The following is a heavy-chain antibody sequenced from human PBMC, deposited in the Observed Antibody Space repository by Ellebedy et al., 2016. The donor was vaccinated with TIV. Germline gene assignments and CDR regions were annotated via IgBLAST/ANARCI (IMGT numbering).Heavy chain of an antibody. CDR3: AKGLAVAGPFDY. CDR2: ISSDGNNK. J-gene: IGHJ4*02. CDR1: GFTFYRNA. V-gene: IGHV3-30-3*02. Sequence: GESLKISCAASGFTFYRNAMHWVRRAPGKGLEWLAVISSDGNNKFYADSVKGRFTISRDNSNNSLYLQMNSLRAEDTALYYCAKGLAVAGPFDYWGQGIQVTVSS. D-gene: IGHD6-19*01.